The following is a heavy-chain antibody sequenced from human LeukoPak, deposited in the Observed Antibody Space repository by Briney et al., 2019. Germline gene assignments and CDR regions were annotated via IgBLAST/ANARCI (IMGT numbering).Heavy chain of an antibody. V-gene: IGHV3-23*01. CDR1: GFSFSTYD. D-gene: IGHD5-24*01. J-gene: IGHJ4*02. Sequence: GGSLRLSCVGSGFSFSTYDMGWVRQTPGKGLEWVSAISTTGGYTEDADSVKGRFTISRDNSQNTLFLQMHSLRAEDTAVYYCAKKPATIKFPFDVWGQGTLVTVSP. CDR2: ISTTGGYT. CDR3: AKKPATIKFPFDV.